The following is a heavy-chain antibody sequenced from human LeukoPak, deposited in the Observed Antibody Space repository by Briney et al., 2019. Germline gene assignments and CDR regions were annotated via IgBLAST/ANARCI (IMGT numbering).Heavy chain of an antibody. CDR1: GFTFSSYA. CDR3: AKDLEPPLITMVRGIFDY. D-gene: IGHD3-10*01. CDR2: ISGSGGST. J-gene: IGHJ4*02. V-gene: IGHV3-23*01. Sequence: GGSLRLSCAASGFTFSSYAMSWARQAPGKGLEWVSAISGSGGSTYYADSVKGRFTISRDNSKNTLYLQMNSLRAEDTAVYYCAKDLEPPLITMVRGIFDYWGQGTLVTVSS.